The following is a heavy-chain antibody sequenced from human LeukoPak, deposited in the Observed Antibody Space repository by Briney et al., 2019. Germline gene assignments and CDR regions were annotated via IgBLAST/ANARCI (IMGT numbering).Heavy chain of an antibody. V-gene: IGHV1-8*01. J-gene: IGHJ6*03. Sequence: ASVKLSCKASGYTFTSYDINWVRQASGQGLEWMGWMNRYSGNTGYVQKFQRRVIITMNRSITTPLMDQTSLKSEDTAVYYCARALSWPTDSYYYMDVWGKATTATV. CDR2: MNRYSGNT. CDR3: ARALSWPTDSYYYMDV. D-gene: IGHD1-26*01. CDR1: GYTFTSYD.